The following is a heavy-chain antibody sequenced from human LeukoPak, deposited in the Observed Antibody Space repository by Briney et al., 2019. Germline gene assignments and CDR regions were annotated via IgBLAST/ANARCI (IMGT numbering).Heavy chain of an antibody. D-gene: IGHD6-19*01. V-gene: IGHV3-30*02. CDR1: GFTFSSYG. CDR2: IRYDGSNK. CDR3: AKSGGGLGYSSGWYLPFYYYMDV. Sequence: PGGSLRLSCAASGFTFSSYGMHWVRQAPGKGLEWVAFIRYDGSNKYYADSVKGRFTISRDNSKNTLYLQMNSLRAEDTAVYYCAKSGGGLGYSSGWYLPFYYYMDVWGKGTTVTISS. J-gene: IGHJ6*03.